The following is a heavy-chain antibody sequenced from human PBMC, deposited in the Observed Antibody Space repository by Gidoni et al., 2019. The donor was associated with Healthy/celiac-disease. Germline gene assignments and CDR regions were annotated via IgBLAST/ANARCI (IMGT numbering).Heavy chain of an antibody. Sequence: EVQLVESGGGLVQPGGSLRLSCAASGFTFRSYSMNWVRQTPGKGLEWVSYISSSSSTIYDADSVKGRLTISRDNAKNSLYLQMNSLRDEDTAVYYCARGGSVWRYGDYMDYWGQGTLVTVSS. D-gene: IGHD4-17*01. V-gene: IGHV3-48*02. CDR1: GFTFRSYS. J-gene: IGHJ4*02. CDR3: ARGGSVWRYGDYMDY. CDR2: ISSSSSTI.